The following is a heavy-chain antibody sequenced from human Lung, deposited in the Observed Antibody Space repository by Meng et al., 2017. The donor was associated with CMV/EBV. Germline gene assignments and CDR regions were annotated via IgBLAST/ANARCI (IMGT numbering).Heavy chain of an antibody. Sequence: ASVKVSXKASGYTFTSFDINWVRQATGQGPEWMGWMNPNSGNTGYAQKFQGRVTLTRDTSISTAYMELSSPRSEDTAVYYCARSPSYSSGFPDCWGQGTLVTVSS. V-gene: IGHV1-8*02. J-gene: IGHJ4*02. CDR2: MNPNSGNT. D-gene: IGHD6-19*01. CDR1: GYTFTSFD. CDR3: ARSPSYSSGFPDC.